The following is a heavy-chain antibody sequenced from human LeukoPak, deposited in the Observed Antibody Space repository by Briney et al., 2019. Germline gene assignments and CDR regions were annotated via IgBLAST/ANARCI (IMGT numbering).Heavy chain of an antibody. Sequence: ASVKVSCQASGYTFTNYGISWVRQAPGQGLEWMGWISPYNGNINYAQRLQGRVTMTTDTSTSTAYTELRSLRSDDTAVYYCARDRGGITMVRGVTAPDYWGQGTLVTVSS. CDR1: GYTFTNYG. CDR2: ISPYNGNI. J-gene: IGHJ4*02. CDR3: ARDRGGITMVRGVTAPDY. V-gene: IGHV1-18*01. D-gene: IGHD3-10*01.